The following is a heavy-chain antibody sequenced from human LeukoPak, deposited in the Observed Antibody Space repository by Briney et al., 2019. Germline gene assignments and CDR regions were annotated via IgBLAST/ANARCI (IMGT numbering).Heavy chain of an antibody. CDR1: GDSISSYY. CDR2: IYHSGST. J-gene: IGHJ4*02. CDR3: ATGYSSTWYYFDY. V-gene: IGHV4-59*01. Sequence: SETLSLTCTVSGDSISSYYWSWIRQPPGKGLEWIGYIYHSGSTNYNPSLKSRVTISVDTSKSQFSLKLSSVTAADTAVYYCATGYSSTWYYFDYWGQGTQVTVSS. D-gene: IGHD6-13*01.